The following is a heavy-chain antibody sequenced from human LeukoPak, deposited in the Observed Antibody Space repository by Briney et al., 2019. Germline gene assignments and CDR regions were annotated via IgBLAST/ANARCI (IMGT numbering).Heavy chain of an antibody. CDR2: IYNSGST. J-gene: IGHJ3*02. CDR1: GGSISSGGYY. CDR3: ARGYGSGPAFDI. V-gene: IGHV4-31*03. D-gene: IGHD3-10*01. Sequence: SETLSLTCTVSGGSISSGGYYWSWIRQPPGKGLEWIGYIYNSGSTYYNPSLKSRVTISVDTSKNQFSLKLSSVTAADTAVYYCARGYGSGPAFDIWGQGTMVTVSS.